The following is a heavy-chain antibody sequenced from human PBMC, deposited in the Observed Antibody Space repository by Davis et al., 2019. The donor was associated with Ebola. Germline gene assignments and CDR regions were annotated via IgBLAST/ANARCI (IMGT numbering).Heavy chain of an antibody. CDR3: AIRHYSTSWYYFDY. J-gene: IGHJ4*02. CDR2: INSHNGNT. V-gene: IGHV1-18*01. D-gene: IGHD6-13*01. Sequence: ASVKVSCKTSGGTLSNYLISWVRQAPGQGLEWMGWINSHNGNTKYAQKFQGRVTMTTDTSTTTGYMELRSLTSDDTAVYYCAIRHYSTSWYYFDYWGQGTLVTVSS. CDR1: GGTLSNYL.